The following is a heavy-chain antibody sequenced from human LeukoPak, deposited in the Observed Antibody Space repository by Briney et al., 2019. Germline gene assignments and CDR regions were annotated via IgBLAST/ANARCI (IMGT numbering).Heavy chain of an antibody. D-gene: IGHD3-22*01. J-gene: IGHJ4*02. Sequence: GGSLRLSCAASAFTVSSNYMSWVRQAPGKGLEWVSVIYSGGSTYYADSVKGRFTISRDNSKNTLYLQMNSLRAEDTAVYYCARGTYDSSGLLGHYFDYWGQGTLVTVSS. CDR3: ARGTYDSSGLLGHYFDY. V-gene: IGHV3-66*01. CDR1: AFTVSSNY. CDR2: IYSGGST.